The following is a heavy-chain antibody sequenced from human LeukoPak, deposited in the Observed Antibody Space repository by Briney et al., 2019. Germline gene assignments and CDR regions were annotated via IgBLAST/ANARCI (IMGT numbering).Heavy chain of an antibody. J-gene: IGHJ4*02. D-gene: IGHD4-11*01. V-gene: IGHV3-30*02. CDR3: AKDPAMKGYSNYFDY. CDR1: GFTFSSYG. Sequence: GGSLRLSCAASGFTFSSYGMHWVRQAPGKGLEWVAFIRYDGSNKYYADSVKGRFTISRDNSKNTLYLQMNSLRAEDTAVYYCAKDPAMKGYSNYFDYWGQGTLVTVSS. CDR2: IRYDGSNK.